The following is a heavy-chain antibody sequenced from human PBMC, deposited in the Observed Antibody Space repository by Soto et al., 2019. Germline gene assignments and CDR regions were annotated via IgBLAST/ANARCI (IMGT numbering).Heavy chain of an antibody. D-gene: IGHD6-19*01. CDR2: INHSGST. CDR3: ASVPTGIAVAGTNFDY. V-gene: IGHV4-34*01. Sequence: XETLSLTCAVYGWSFSAYYWSWIGQPPGKGLEWIGEINHSGSTNYNPSLKSRVTISVYTAKNQFSLKLSSVTAADAAVYYCASVPTGIAVAGTNFDYWGQGTLVTVSS. CDR1: GWSFSAYY. J-gene: IGHJ4*02.